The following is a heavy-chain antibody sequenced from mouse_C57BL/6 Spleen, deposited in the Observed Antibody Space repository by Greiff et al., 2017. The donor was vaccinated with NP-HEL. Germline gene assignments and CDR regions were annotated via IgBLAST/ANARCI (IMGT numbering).Heavy chain of an antibody. CDR2: IDPNRGGT. CDR3: ARAGRASTVAPYYAMDY. Sequence: QVQLKQPGAELVKPGASVKLSCKASGYTFTSYWMHWVKQRPGRGLEWIGRIDPNRGGTKYNEKFKSKATLTVDKPSSTAYMQRSSLTSEDAAVYYCARAGRASTVAPYYAMDYWGQGTSVTVSS. V-gene: IGHV1-72*01. D-gene: IGHD1-1*01. J-gene: IGHJ4*01. CDR1: GYTFTSYW.